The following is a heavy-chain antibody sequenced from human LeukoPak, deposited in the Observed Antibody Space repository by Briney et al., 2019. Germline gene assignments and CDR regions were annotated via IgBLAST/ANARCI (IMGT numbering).Heavy chain of an antibody. CDR3: ARAIAVAGTTWFDP. CDR1: GFTFSSYA. CDR2: ISGSGGST. J-gene: IGHJ5*02. V-gene: IGHV3-23*01. Sequence: GGSLRLSCAASGFTFSSYAMSWVRQAPGQGLEGVAAISGSGGSTYYADSVKGRFTISRDNSKNTLYLQMNSLRAEDTAVYYCARAIAVAGTTWFDPWGQGTLVTVSS. D-gene: IGHD6-19*01.